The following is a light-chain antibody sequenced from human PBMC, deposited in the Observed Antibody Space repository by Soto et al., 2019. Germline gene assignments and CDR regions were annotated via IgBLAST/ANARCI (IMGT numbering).Light chain of an antibody. CDR3: QQYNNWPLT. CDR2: DTS. V-gene: IGKV3D-15*01. CDR1: QSVGSN. J-gene: IGKJ4*01. Sequence: EVVMTQSPATLSVSLGEGTTLSCRASQSVGSNLAWYQQKPGQAPRLLIYDTSNRATGIPARFSGSGYGTDFTLTISSLQSEDFTVYYCQQYNNWPLTFGGGTKVDIK.